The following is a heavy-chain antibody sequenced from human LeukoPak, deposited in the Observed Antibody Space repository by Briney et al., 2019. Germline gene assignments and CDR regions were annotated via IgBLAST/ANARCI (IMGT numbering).Heavy chain of an antibody. CDR1: PYYFINFW. V-gene: IGHV5-51*01. J-gene: IGHJ5*02. CDR2: IYPADSDT. Sequence: GESLKISCKDSPYYFINFWIGWVRQMPGKGLEWMGIIYPADSDTRYNPSFQGQVTISADKSINTAYLQWSSLKASDTAMYYCARRLETSEWFDPWGQGTLVTVSS. CDR3: ARRLETSEWFDP. D-gene: IGHD5/OR15-5a*01.